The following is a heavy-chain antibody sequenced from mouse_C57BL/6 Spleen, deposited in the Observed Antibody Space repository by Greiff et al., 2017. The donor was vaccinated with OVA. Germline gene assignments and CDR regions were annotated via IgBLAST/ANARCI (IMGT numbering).Heavy chain of an antibody. CDR2: ISSGSSTI. CDR3: AGAVATVVRSYYAMDY. CDR1: GFTFTDYG. D-gene: IGHD1-1*01. J-gene: IGHJ4*01. V-gene: IGHV5-17*01. Sequence: EVKLLESGGGLVKPGGSLKLSCAASGFTFTDYGMHWVRQAPEKGLEWVAYISSGSSTIYYADTVKGRFTISGDNSSNTLFLQLTSLRSEYTAMYYCAGAVATVVRSYYAMDYWGQGTSVTVSS.